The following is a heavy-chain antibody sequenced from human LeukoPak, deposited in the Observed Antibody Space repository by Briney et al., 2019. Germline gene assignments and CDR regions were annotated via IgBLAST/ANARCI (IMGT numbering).Heavy chain of an antibody. Sequence: SGGSLRLSCAASGFTFSNAWMSWVRQAPGKGLEWVGRLKSKTDGGTTDYAAPVKGRFTISRDDSKNTLYLQMNSLKTEDTAVYYCTTAPAGNLDFDYWGQGTLVTVSS. CDR1: GFTFSNAW. CDR2: LKSKTDGGTT. V-gene: IGHV3-15*01. D-gene: IGHD1-26*01. J-gene: IGHJ4*02. CDR3: TTAPAGNLDFDY.